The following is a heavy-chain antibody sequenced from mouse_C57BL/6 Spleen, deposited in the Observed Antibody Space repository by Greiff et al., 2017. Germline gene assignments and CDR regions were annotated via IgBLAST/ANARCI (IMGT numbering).Heavy chain of an antibody. CDR2: IDPSDSYT. Sequence: QVQLQQPGAELVRPGTSVKLSRKASGYTFTSYWMHWVKPRPGQGLEWIGVIDPSDSYTNYNQTFKGKATLTVDTSSSTAYMQLSSLTSEDSAVYYCARSGTTDYAMDYWGQGTSVTVSS. J-gene: IGHJ4*01. CDR1: GYTFTSYW. V-gene: IGHV1-59*01. D-gene: IGHD1-1*01. CDR3: ARSGTTDYAMDY.